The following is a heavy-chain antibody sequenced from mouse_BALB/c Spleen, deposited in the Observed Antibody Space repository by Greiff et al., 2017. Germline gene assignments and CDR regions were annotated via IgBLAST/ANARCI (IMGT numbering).Heavy chain of an antibody. CDR1: GYTFTSYW. CDR3: ARPQFITTATPHFDY. CDR2: INPSNGRT. V-gene: IGHV1S81*02. Sequence: QVQLQQPGAELVKPGASVKLSCKASGYTFTSYWMHWVKQRPGQGLEWIGEINPSNGRTNYNEKFKSKATLTVDKSSSTAYIQLSSLTSEDSAVYYCARPQFITTATPHFDYWGQGTTLTVSS. J-gene: IGHJ2*01. D-gene: IGHD1-2*01.